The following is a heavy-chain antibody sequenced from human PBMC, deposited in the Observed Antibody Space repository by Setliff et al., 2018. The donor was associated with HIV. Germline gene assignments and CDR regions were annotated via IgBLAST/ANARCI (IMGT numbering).Heavy chain of an antibody. CDR2: ISAYNGNT. CDR1: GYTFTNFG. D-gene: IGHD2-2*01. CDR3: ARGPPIVVVPAALLTFDY. V-gene: IGHV1-18*01. J-gene: IGHJ4*02. Sequence: ASVKVSCKASGYTFTNFGITWVRQAPGQGLEWMGWISAYNGNTNYAQKLQGRVTMTTDTSTSTAYMELRSLRSDDTAVYYCARGPPIVVVPAALLTFDYWGQGTLVTVSS.